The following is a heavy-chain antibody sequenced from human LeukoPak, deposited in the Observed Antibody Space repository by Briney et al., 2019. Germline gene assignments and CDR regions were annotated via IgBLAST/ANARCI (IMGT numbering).Heavy chain of an antibody. Sequence: SQTLSLTCTVSGGSISSGSYYWSWIRQPAGKGLEWIGRIYTSGSTNYNPSLKSRVTISVDTSKNQFSLKLSSVTAADTAVYYCARATAGYYDFWSGYLGDAFDIWGQGTMDTVSS. J-gene: IGHJ3*02. V-gene: IGHV4-61*02. CDR1: GGSISSGSYY. CDR3: ARATAGYYDFWSGYLGDAFDI. D-gene: IGHD3-3*01. CDR2: IYTSGST.